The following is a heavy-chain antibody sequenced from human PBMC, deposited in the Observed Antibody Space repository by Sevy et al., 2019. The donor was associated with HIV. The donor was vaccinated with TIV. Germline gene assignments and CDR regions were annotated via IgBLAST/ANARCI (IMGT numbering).Heavy chain of an antibody. V-gene: IGHV3-30*18. CDR1: GFTFSSYA. CDR2: ISYDGNNK. Sequence: GGSLRLSCAASGFTFSSYAIHWVRQTPGKGLEWVAVISYDGNNKYYADSVKGRFTVSRDNSKNTLYAQMNSLRAEDTAVYDCAKDHNLWSEGGFLHHWGQGTLVTVSS. J-gene: IGHJ1*01. D-gene: IGHD3-10*01. CDR3: AKDHNLWSEGGFLHH.